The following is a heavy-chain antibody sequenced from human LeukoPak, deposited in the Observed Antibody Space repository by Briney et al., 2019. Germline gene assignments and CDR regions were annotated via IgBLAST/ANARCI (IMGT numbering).Heavy chain of an antibody. CDR2: INSDGSST. V-gene: IGHV3-74*01. Sequence: PGGSLRLSCAASGFTFSSYWMHWVRQAPGKGLVWVSRINSDGSSTSYADSVKGRFTISRDNAKNSLYLQMNSLRAEDTAVYYCARRAYCGGDCYSGSYYYYGMDVWGQGTTVTVSS. J-gene: IGHJ6*02. D-gene: IGHD2-21*02. CDR1: GFTFSSYW. CDR3: ARRAYCGGDCYSGSYYYYGMDV.